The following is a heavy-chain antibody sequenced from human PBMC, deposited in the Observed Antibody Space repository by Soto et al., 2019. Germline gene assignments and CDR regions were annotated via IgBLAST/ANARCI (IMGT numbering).Heavy chain of an antibody. CDR3: AHRPPYYDSRGYYFAY. V-gene: IGHV2-5*02. J-gene: IGHJ4*02. D-gene: IGHD3-22*01. Sequence: QITLKESGPTLVKPTQTLTLTCTFSGFSLSTSGVGVGWIRQPPGKALEWLALIYWDDDKRYSPSLKSRLTITKATSKNQVVLTMPNMDPVDTATYYCAHRPPYYDSRGYYFAYWGQGTLVTVSS. CDR1: GFSLSTSGVG. CDR2: IYWDDDK.